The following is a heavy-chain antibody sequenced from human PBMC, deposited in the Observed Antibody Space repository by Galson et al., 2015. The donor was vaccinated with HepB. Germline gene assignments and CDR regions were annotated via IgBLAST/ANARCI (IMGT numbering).Heavy chain of an antibody. Sequence: TLSLTCVVSGGSVSSSSYYWGWIRQPPGKGLEWIGNIYSSGSTYYNPSLKSRVTIAVDTSKNQLSLKLSSVTAADTALYYCAITYYYDSSGYLLRYFQHWGQGTLVTVSS. D-gene: IGHD3-22*01. CDR2: IYSSGST. CDR1: GGSVSSSSYY. J-gene: IGHJ1*01. V-gene: IGHV4-39*01. CDR3: AITYYYDSSGYLLRYFQH.